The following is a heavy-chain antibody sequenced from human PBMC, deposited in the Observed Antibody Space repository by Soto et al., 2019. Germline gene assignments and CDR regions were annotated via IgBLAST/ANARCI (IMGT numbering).Heavy chain of an antibody. Sequence: LRLSCAASGFTFSSYAMHWVRQAPGKGLEWVAVISYDGTTYYADSVKGRFTISRDNSINTVFLQMNSLRADDTALYFCAKNSGWFNTWGQGALVTVSS. V-gene: IGHV3-30-3*02. D-gene: IGHD3-10*01. CDR1: GFTFSSYA. J-gene: IGHJ5*02. CDR3: AKNSGWFNT. CDR2: ISYDGTT.